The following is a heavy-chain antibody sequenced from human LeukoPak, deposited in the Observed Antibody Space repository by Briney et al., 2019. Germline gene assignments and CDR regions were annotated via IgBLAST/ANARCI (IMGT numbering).Heavy chain of an antibody. CDR1: GGSISSGGYY. CDR2: IYYSGST. V-gene: IGHV4-31*03. Sequence: SQTLSLTCTVSGGSISSGGYYWSWIRQHPGKGLEWIGYIYYSGSTYYNPSLKSRVTISVDTSKNQFSLKLSSVTAADTAVYYCARTYYYGSGPTKTNWFDPWGQGTLVTVSS. J-gene: IGHJ5*02. D-gene: IGHD3-10*01. CDR3: ARTYYYGSGPTKTNWFDP.